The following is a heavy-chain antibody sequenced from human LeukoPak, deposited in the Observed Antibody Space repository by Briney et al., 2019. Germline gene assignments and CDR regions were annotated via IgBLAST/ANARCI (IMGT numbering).Heavy chain of an antibody. V-gene: IGHV3-30*02. Sequence: GGSLRLSCAASGFTFSSYGMHWVRQAPGKGLEWVALIYYAGSNKFYADSVKGRFTISRDNAKKSLYLQMNSLRPEDTAFYYCAKDRDLDYWGQGTLVTVSS. CDR2: IYYAGSNK. CDR3: AKDRDLDY. CDR1: GFTFSSYG. J-gene: IGHJ4*02.